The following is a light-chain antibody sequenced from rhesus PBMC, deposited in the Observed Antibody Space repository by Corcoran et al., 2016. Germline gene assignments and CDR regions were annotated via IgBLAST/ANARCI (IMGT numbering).Light chain of an antibody. V-gene: IGKV1-74*01. CDR3: QQRNSYP. CDR1: ENVNNY. CDR2: KAS. J-gene: IGKJ4*01. Sequence: DIQMTQSPSSLSASVGDRVTITCRASENVNNYLNWYQQKPGKAPKLLINKASTLQRGVPSRFSGSGSGTEFTLTISSLQPEDFATYYCQQRNSYPFGGGTKVEIK.